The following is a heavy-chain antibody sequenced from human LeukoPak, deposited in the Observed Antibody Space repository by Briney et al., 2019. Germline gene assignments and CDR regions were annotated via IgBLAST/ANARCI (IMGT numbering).Heavy chain of an antibody. CDR2: IYYSGST. D-gene: IGHD3-3*01. CDR3: ARKGTIYDFWRGAFDI. CDR1: GGSISSYY. J-gene: IGHJ3*02. V-gene: IGHV4-59*01. Sequence: SETLSLTCTVSGGSISSYYWSWIRQPPRKGLEWIGYIYYSGSTNYNPSLKSRVTISVDTSKNQFSLKLSSVTAADTAVYYCARKGTIYDFWRGAFDIWGQGTMVTVSS.